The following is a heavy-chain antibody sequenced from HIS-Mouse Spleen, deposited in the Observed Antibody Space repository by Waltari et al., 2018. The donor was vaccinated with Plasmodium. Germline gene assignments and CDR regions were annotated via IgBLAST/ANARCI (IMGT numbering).Heavy chain of an antibody. CDR3: ARVLGYKAAAGTFVEYFQH. CDR1: GYTFTGYY. CDR2: SNPKSGGT. D-gene: IGHD6-13*01. Sequence: QVQLVQSGAEVKKPGASVKVSCKASGYTFTGYYMHWVRQAPGPGLEWMGWSNPKSGGTNYAQKFQGRVTMTRDTSISTAYMELSRLRSDDTAVYYCARVLGYKAAAGTFVEYFQHWGQGTLVTVSS. V-gene: IGHV1-2*02. J-gene: IGHJ1*01.